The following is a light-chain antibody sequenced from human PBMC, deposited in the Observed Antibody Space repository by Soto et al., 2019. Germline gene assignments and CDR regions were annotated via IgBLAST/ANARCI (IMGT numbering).Light chain of an antibody. CDR1: SSNIGAGHD. J-gene: IGLJ2*01. V-gene: IGLV1-40*01. CDR2: GNS. CDR3: QSYDSSLSGSKV. Sequence: QSVLTQPTSVSGAPGQRVTISCTGSSSNIGAGHDVHWYQQLPGTAPKLLIYGNSNRPSGVPDRFSGSKSGTSASLAITGLQAEDEADYYCQSYDSSLSGSKVFGGGTQLTVL.